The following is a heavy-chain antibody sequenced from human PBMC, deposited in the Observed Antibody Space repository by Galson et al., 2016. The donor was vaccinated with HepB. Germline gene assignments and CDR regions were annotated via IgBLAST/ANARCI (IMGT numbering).Heavy chain of an antibody. V-gene: IGHV4-59*01. CDR1: GDSMNGYY. J-gene: IGHJ4*02. CDR3: ARTKGKFSRSSGMDY. CDR2: IYYTGTS. Sequence: ETLSLTCTITGDSMNGYYWNWIRPPPGKGLEWIGNIYYTGTSTDNPSLEGRVTMPVATSNNQFSLNLTSVTTADTAVYYCARTKGKFSRSSGMDYWGQGILVTISS. D-gene: IGHD6-6*01.